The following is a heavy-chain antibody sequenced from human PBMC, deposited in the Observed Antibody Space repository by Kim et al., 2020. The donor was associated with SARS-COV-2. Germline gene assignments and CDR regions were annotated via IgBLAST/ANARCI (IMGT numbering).Heavy chain of an antibody. V-gene: IGHV3-48*02. CDR3: ARDEIAARPSLYGMDV. J-gene: IGHJ6*02. Sequence: GGSLRLSCAASGFRFSFYSMNWVRQAPGKGLEWVSYISGSGSPIKYADSVKGRFAISRDNAKNSVYLQMNSLRDEDTAVYYCARDEIAARPSLYGMDVWGQGTTVTVSS. CDR2: ISGSGSPI. CDR1: GFRFSFYS. D-gene: IGHD6-6*01.